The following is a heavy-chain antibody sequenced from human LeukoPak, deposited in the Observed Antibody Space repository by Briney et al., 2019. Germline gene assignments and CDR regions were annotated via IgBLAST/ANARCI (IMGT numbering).Heavy chain of an antibody. V-gene: IGHV3-30*18. J-gene: IGHJ2*01. Sequence: GRSLRLSCAASGFTFSSYGIHWVRQAPGKGLEWVAVISYDDSNKYYADSVKGRFTISRDNSKNTLYLQMNSLRAEDTAVYYCAKVGGAVALGYFDLWGRGTLVTVSS. CDR3: AKVGGAVALGYFDL. CDR1: GFTFSSYG. CDR2: ISYDDSNK. D-gene: IGHD6-19*01.